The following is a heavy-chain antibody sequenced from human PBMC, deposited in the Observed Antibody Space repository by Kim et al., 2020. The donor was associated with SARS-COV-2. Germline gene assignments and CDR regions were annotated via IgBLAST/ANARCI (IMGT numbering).Heavy chain of an antibody. V-gene: IGHV4-34*01. CDR3: ARGRGGNTGVTLGLGYYY. CDR1: GGSFSGYY. J-gene: IGHJ6*01. CDR2: INHSGST. D-gene: IGHD3-16*01. Sequence: SETLSLTCAVYGGSFSGYYWSWIRQPPGKGLEWIGEINHSGSTNYNPSLKSRVTISVDTSKNQFSLKLSSVTAADTAVYYCARGRGGNTGVTLGLGYYY.